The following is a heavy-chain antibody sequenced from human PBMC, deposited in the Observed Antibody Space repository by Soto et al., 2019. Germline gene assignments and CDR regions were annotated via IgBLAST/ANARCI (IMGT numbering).Heavy chain of an antibody. CDR2: IIPIFSTA. D-gene: IGHD6-13*01. V-gene: IGHV1-69*06. CDR3: ARDNSSTCRSPMDG. CDR1: GGTFNSHA. J-gene: IGHJ6*02. Sequence: SVKVSCKASGGTFNSHAISWVRQAPGQGLEWMGGIIPIFSTANYAQKFQGRVTITADKSTSTAYMELSSLRSEDTAVYYCARDNSSTCRSPMDGWGQGTTVTLSS.